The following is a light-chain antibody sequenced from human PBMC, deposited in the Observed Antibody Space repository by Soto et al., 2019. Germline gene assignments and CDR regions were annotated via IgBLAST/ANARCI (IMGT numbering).Light chain of an antibody. V-gene: IGKV3-20*01. CDR1: QSVTSSF. J-gene: IGKJ1*01. CDR2: GAS. CDR3: QQYGSSPWT. Sequence: EIVLTQSPGTLSLSLGERATLSCRASQSVTSSFLAWYQQKPGQAPRLLIYGASSRATGIPDRFSGSGSGTDFTLTISRLEPEDFAVYYCQQYGSSPWTFGKGTKVEIK.